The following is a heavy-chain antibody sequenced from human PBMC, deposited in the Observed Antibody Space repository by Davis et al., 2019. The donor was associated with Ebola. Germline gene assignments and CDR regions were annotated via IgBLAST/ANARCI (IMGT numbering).Heavy chain of an antibody. Sequence: GESPKIPCDASGFTFSSYAMSWVRQAPGKGLEWVSAISGSGGSTYYADSVKGRFNISRDNSKNTLDLQMNSLGPEDTAVYYCVTTRSNWWNDALEIWGRGTMVIVSS. CDR3: VTTRSNWWNDALEI. CDR1: GFTFSSYA. CDR2: ISGSGGST. D-gene: IGHD2-8*02. J-gene: IGHJ3*02. V-gene: IGHV3-23*01.